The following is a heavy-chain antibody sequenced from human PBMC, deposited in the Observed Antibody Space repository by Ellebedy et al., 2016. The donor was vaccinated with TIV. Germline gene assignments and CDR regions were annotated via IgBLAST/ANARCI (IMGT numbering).Heavy chain of an antibody. J-gene: IGHJ6*02. D-gene: IGHD3-10*01. CDR1: GYTFNIYG. V-gene: IGHV1-3*01. Sequence: ASVKVSCXASGYTFNIYGIHWVRQAPGQRLEWMGWINAGNGRTYYSQKFQARVTFTRDTSATTVYLELSSLRSEDTAVYYCARGFGMVRGATGMDVWGQGTTVTVSS. CDR2: INAGNGRT. CDR3: ARGFGMVRGATGMDV.